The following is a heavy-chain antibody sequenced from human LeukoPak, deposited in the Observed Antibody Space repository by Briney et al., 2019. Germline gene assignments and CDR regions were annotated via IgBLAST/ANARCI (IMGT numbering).Heavy chain of an antibody. Sequence: PSETLSLTCTVSGGSITNNNYYWDWIRQPPGKGLEWIGDLYYSGSTHYNPSLKSRVTISVDTSKNQFSLKLSSVTAADTAVYYCAREGEGGIDYWGQGTLVTVSS. CDR2: LYYSGST. V-gene: IGHV4-39*07. CDR3: AREGEGGIDY. J-gene: IGHJ4*02. CDR1: GGSITNNNYY. D-gene: IGHD3-10*01.